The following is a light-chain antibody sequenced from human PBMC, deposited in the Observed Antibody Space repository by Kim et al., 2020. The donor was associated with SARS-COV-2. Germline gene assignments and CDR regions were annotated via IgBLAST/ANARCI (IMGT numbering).Light chain of an antibody. V-gene: IGKV4-1*01. CDR1: QSVLYSSNNKNY. CDR2: WAS. CDR3: QQYYSTPWT. Sequence: DIVMTQSPDSLAVSLGERATINCKSSQSVLYSSNNKNYLAWYQQKPGQPPKLLIYWASTRESGVPDRFSGSGSGTDFTLTISSLQAEDEAVYYSQQYYSTPWTFGQGTKVEIK. J-gene: IGKJ1*01.